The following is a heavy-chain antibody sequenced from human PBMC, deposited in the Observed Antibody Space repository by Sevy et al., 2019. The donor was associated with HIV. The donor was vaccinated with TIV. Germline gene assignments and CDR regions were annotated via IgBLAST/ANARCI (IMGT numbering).Heavy chain of an antibody. Sequence: EGSLRLSCAASGFTFSSYSMNWVHQAPGKGLEWVSYIRRRSSTIYYADSVKGRFTISRDNAKNSLYLQMNSLRDEDTAVYYCARERKMYDSSGYYFHFDYWGQGTLVTVSS. CDR2: IRRRSSTI. D-gene: IGHD3-22*01. CDR3: ARERKMYDSSGYYFHFDY. CDR1: GFTFSSYS. V-gene: IGHV3-48*02. J-gene: IGHJ4*02.